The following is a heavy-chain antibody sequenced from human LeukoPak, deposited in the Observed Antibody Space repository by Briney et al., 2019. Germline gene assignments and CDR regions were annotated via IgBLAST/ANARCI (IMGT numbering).Heavy chain of an antibody. CDR3: ARDGPFDSGSFWFDP. D-gene: IGHD1-26*01. V-gene: IGHV4-59*01. CDR1: GGSISSYY. CDR2: IYYSGST. Sequence: SETLSLTCTVSGGSISSYYWSWIRQPPGKGLEWIGYIYYSGSTNYNPSLKSRVTISVDTSKNQFSLKLSSVTAADTAVYYCARDGPFDSGSFWFDPWGQGTLVTVSS. J-gene: IGHJ5*02.